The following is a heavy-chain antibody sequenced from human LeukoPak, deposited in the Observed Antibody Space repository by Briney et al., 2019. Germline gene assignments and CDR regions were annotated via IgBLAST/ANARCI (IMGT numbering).Heavy chain of an antibody. D-gene: IGHD2-15*01. CDR2: ISNDGSNK. V-gene: IGHV3-30*18. J-gene: IGHJ6*02. CDR1: GFTFSSYG. Sequence: PGGSLRLSCAVSGFTFSSYGMHWVRQAPGKGLEWVAVISNDGSNKNYVDFVKGRFSISRDNPKNTLYLQMNSLRVEDTAVYYCAKDLVTGVVDGMDVWGQGTTVTVSS. CDR3: AKDLVTGVVDGMDV.